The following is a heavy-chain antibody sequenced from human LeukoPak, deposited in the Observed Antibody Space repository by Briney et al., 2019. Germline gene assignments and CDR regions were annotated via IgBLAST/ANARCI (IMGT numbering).Heavy chain of an antibody. J-gene: IGHJ4*02. CDR3: AKTPEWGSYRPTYYFDY. CDR1: GFTFSSSA. D-gene: IGHD3-16*02. CDR2: ISASGGST. Sequence: PGGSLRLSCAASGFTFSSSAMSWVRQVPGKGLEWVSGISASGGSTSYADSVRGRFTISRDNSKNTLYLQMNSLRAEDTAVYYSAKTPEWGSYRPTYYFDYWGQGTLVTVSS. V-gene: IGHV3-23*01.